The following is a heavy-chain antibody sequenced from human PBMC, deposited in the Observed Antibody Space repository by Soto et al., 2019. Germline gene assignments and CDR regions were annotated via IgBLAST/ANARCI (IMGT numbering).Heavy chain of an antibody. CDR1: GYTFTGYY. CDR3: ARASGTYYDFWSGYHEYFQH. D-gene: IGHD3-3*01. Sequence: QVQLVQSGAEVKKPGASVKVSCKASGYTFTGYYMHWVRQAPGQGLEWMGWINPNSGGTNYAQKFQGRVTMTRDTSISIAYMELSRLRSDDTAVYYCARASGTYYDFWSGYHEYFQHWGQGTLVTVSS. J-gene: IGHJ1*01. CDR2: INPNSGGT. V-gene: IGHV1-2*02.